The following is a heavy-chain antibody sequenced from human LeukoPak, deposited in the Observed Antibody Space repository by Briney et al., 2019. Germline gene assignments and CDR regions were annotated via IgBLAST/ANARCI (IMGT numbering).Heavy chain of an antibody. CDR2: IYYTGST. CDR1: GDSITIYF. Sequence: SETLSLTCTVSGDSITIYFWSWIRQPPGKGLEWIGYIYYTGSTNYKPSLRSRVTISVDTSTNQFSLRLRSLTAADTAVYYCARGRVAYSAYYFDYWGQGTLVTVSS. J-gene: IGHJ4*02. D-gene: IGHD2-15*01. CDR3: ARGRVAYSAYYFDY. V-gene: IGHV4-59*01.